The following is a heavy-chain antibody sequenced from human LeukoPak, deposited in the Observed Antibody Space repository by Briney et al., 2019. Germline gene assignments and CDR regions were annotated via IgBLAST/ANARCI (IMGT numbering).Heavy chain of an antibody. V-gene: IGHV4-61*02. J-gene: IGHJ3*02. D-gene: IGHD5-12*01. Sequence: SQTLSLTCTVSGVSISSGSYYWSWLRQPAGKGLEWIGRIYTSGGTNYNPSLKSRVTISVDTSKNQFSLKLSSVTAADTAVYYCARAGDIVPAGAFDIWGQGTMVTVSS. CDR2: IYTSGGT. CDR3: ARAGDIVPAGAFDI. CDR1: GVSISSGSYY.